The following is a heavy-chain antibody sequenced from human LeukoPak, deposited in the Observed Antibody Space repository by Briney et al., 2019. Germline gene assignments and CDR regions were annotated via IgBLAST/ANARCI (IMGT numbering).Heavy chain of an antibody. D-gene: IGHD5/OR15-5a*01. CDR2: ISGAGDNT. CDR3: AKDYSVSNWCFDL. J-gene: IGHJ2*01. V-gene: IGHV3-23*01. CDR1: GFTFTSHS. Sequence: GGSLRLSCTASGFTFTSHSMNWVRQAPGKGLEWVSTISGAGDNTNNADSVTGRFTISRDNSKNTLYLQMNSLRAEDTAVYYCAKDYSVSNWCFDLWGRGTLVTVSA.